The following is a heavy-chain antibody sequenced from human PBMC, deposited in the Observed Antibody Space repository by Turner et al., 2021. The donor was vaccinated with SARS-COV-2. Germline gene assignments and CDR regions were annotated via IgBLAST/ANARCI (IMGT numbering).Heavy chain of an antibody. Sequence: EVQLLESGGGLVQPGGSLRLSCAASGFNFRSYAMSWVRQAPGKGLEWVSTFSKDGANTYYAGSVRGRFTISRDNSKNTLYLQMNSLRAEDTAVYYCVNGGSCSGGTCEGLFDYWGQGTLVTVSS. D-gene: IGHD2-15*01. J-gene: IGHJ4*02. CDR2: FSKDGANT. CDR3: VNGGSCSGGTCEGLFDY. CDR1: GFNFRSYA. V-gene: IGHV3-23*01.